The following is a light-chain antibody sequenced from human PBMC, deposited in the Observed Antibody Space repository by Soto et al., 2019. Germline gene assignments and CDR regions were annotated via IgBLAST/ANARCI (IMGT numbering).Light chain of an antibody. CDR2: DTS. J-gene: IGKJ4*01. CDR1: QDISSW. CDR3: QQAVSFPLT. Sequence: DLQMTQSPSSVSASVGDRVTITCRASQDISSWLAWYQQRPGKAPKLLIYDTSTLQSGVPSRFSGSGSGTDFTLTITNLQPEDLATYYCQQAVSFPLTFGGGTKVEIK. V-gene: IGKV1D-12*01.